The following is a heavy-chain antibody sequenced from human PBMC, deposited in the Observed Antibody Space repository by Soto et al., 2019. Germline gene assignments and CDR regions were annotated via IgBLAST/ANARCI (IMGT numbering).Heavy chain of an antibody. CDR1: GGSFSGYY. D-gene: IGHD2-8*01. CDR3: ARVMDIALMVYSTNAKYFDY. Sequence: QVQLQQWGAGLLKPSETLSLTCAVYGGSFSGYYWSWIRQPPGKGLEWIGEINHSGSTNYNPSLKSRVTISVHTSKNQFSLKLSSVTAADTAVYYCARVMDIALMVYSTNAKYFDYWGQGTLVTVSS. J-gene: IGHJ4*02. V-gene: IGHV4-34*01. CDR2: INHSGST.